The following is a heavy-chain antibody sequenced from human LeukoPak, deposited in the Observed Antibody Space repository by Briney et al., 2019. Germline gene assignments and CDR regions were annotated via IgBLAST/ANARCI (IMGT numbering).Heavy chain of an antibody. V-gene: IGHV3-30*02. Sequence: GGSLRLSCAASEFIFSNFDIHWVRQAPGKGLEWVAFIQYDGSRKNYPDSVKGRFTISRDNSKTTLYLEMNSLRVEDTAIYYCAKDGRGRITGTAFDYWGQGTLVTVSS. CDR2: IQYDGSRK. CDR3: AKDGRGRITGTAFDY. D-gene: IGHD1-7*01. CDR1: EFIFSNFD. J-gene: IGHJ4*02.